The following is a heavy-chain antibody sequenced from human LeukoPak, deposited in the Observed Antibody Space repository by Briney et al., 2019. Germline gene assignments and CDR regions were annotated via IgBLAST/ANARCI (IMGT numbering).Heavy chain of an antibody. J-gene: IGHJ4*02. CDR3: ARLGHYDLSNGDY. Sequence: ASVKVSCKASGYTFSDYYMHRVRQAPGQGLEWMGWINPNSGGTDYAQKFQGRVTMTRDTSISTAYMELSRLRSDDTAVYYCARLGHYDLSNGDYWGQGTLVTVSS. CDR2: INPNSGGT. CDR1: GYTFSDYY. V-gene: IGHV1-2*02. D-gene: IGHD3-3*01.